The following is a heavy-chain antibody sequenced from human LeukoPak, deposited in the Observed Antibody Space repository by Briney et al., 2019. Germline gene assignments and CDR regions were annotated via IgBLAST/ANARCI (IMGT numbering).Heavy chain of an antibody. V-gene: IGHV1-69*05. D-gene: IGHD3-22*01. CDR1: GGTFSSYA. J-gene: IGHJ3*02. Sequence: ASVKVSCKASGGTFSSYAISWVRQAPGQGLEWMGRIIPIFGTANYAQKFQGRVTITTDESTSTAYMELSSLRSEDTAVYYCARGFSYDSRDAFDIWGQGTMVTVSS. CDR2: IIPIFGTA. CDR3: ARGFSYDSRDAFDI.